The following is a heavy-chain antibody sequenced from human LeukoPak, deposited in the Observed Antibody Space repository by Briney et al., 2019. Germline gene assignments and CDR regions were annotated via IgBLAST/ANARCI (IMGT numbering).Heavy chain of an antibody. J-gene: IGHJ3*02. CDR2: INPNSGGT. V-gene: IGHV1-2*02. CDR3: ARDLGGSYYDDAFDI. Sequence: GASVKVSCKASGYTFTGYYMHWVRQAPGQGLEWMGWINPNSGGTNYAQKFQGRVTMTRDTSISTAYMELSRLRSDDTAVYYCARDLGGSYYDDAFDIWGQGTMVTVSS. D-gene: IGHD1-26*01. CDR1: GYTFTGYY.